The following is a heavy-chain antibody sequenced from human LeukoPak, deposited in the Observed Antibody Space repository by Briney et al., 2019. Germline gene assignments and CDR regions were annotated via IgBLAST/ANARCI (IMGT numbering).Heavy chain of an antibody. V-gene: IGHV3-66*01. CDR3: VRGGESTWS. CDR1: GFIVSDNY. D-gene: IGHD2-15*01. J-gene: IGHJ5*02. Sequence: PGGSLRLSCAASGFIVSDNYMSWVRQAPGKGLEWVSSIYGGDSTEYAGSVKGRFTISRDISKNTLYLQMNSLRTEDTAVYYCVRGGESTWSWGQGTLVTVSS. CDR2: IYGGDST.